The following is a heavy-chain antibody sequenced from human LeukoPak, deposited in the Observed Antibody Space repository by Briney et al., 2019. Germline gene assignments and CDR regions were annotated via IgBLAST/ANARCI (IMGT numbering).Heavy chain of an antibody. Sequence: GASLQISCQGSGYRFTSYWIGWVRQMPGKGLEWMGIIYPGDSDTRYSPSFQGQVTISADRSISAAYLQWSSLKASDTAMYYCVRHYVFDYWGQGTLVTVSA. J-gene: IGHJ4*02. CDR1: GYRFTSYW. V-gene: IGHV5-51*01. CDR2: IYPGDSDT. D-gene: IGHD3-10*02. CDR3: VRHYVFDY.